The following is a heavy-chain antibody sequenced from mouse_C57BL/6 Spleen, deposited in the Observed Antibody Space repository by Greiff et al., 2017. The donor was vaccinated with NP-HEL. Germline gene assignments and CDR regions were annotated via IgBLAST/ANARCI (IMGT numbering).Heavy chain of an antibody. J-gene: IGHJ4*01. V-gene: IGHV5-15*01. CDR3: ARQYYYGSRPLYAMDY. Sequence: DVQLVESGGGLVQPGGSLKLSCAASGFTFSDYGMAWVRQAPRKGPEWVAFISNLAYSIYYADTVTGRFTISRENAKNTLYLEMSSLRSEDTAMYYCARQYYYGSRPLYAMDYWGQGTSVTVSS. D-gene: IGHD1-1*01. CDR2: ISNLAYSI. CDR1: GFTFSDYG.